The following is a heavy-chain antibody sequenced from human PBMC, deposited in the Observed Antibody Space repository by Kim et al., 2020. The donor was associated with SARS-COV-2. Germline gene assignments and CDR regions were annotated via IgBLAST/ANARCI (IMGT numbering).Heavy chain of an antibody. V-gene: IGHV1-69*13. CDR2: IIPIFGTA. J-gene: IGHJ6*02. D-gene: IGHD1-7*01. CDR1: GGTFSSYA. CDR3: AGPSFYHEKLELLFGFHYYGMDV. Sequence: SVKVSCKASGGTFSSYAISWVRQAPGQGLEWMGGIIPIFGTANYAQKFQGRVTITADESTSTAYMELSSLRSEDTAVYYCAGPSFYHEKLELLFGFHYYGMDVWGQGTTVTVSS.